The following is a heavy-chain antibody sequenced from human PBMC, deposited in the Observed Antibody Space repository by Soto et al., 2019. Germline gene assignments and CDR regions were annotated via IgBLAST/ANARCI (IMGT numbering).Heavy chain of an antibody. J-gene: IGHJ4*02. CDR2: IIPLFGRA. V-gene: IGHV1-69*01. Sequence: QVQLVQSGADVKKPGTSVKVSCQASGVIFSSETLGWVRQAPGQGLEWVGGIIPLFGRASYAQKFQGRVTITADESTSTVYMELSSLRSDDTAVYFCATELGENPASPFDAWGQGTLVTVSS. D-gene: IGHD3-10*01. CDR3: ATELGENPASPFDA. CDR1: GVIFSSET.